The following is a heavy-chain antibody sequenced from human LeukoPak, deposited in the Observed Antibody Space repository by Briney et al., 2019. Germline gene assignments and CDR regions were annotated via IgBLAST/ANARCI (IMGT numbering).Heavy chain of an antibody. CDR3: ARDGSSGWYFRIEYYYYYMDV. Sequence: ASVKVSCKASGYTFTGYYMHWVRQAPGQGLEWMGWINPNSGGTNYAQKLQGRVTMTTDTSTSTAYMELRSLRSDDTAVYYCARDGSSGWYFRIEYYYYYMDVWGKGTTVTVSS. D-gene: IGHD6-19*01. J-gene: IGHJ6*03. V-gene: IGHV1-2*02. CDR2: INPNSGGT. CDR1: GYTFTGYY.